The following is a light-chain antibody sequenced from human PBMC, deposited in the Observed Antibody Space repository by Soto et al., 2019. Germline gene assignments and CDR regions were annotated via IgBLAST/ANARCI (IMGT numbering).Light chain of an antibody. V-gene: IGKV1-9*01. Sequence: IQVTQSPSFLSASVGYIVTITCRASQDINSYLAGYQQKPEKAPKLLIFGASTLQSGVPPRFSGSGSGTEFTLTIISLQPEDFAAYYCQQLNSYSTFTFGPGTKVDI. CDR3: QQLNSYSTFT. J-gene: IGKJ3*01. CDR2: GAS. CDR1: QDINSY.